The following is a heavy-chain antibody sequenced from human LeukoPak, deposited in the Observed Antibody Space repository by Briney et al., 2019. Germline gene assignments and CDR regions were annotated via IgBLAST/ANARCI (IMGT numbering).Heavy chain of an antibody. CDR3: ARADSLHGGPYLIGP. D-gene: IGHD2-21*01. CDR2: INPNSGGT. V-gene: IGHV1-2*02. J-gene: IGHJ5*02. Sequence: ASVKFSCKASVYSFTDDYMHSGRQAPGQGREGMGWINPNSGGTNSAQKFQGRVTMTRDTSINTVYMEVSWLTSDATAIYYCARADSLHGGPYLIGPWGQGALVTVSS. CDR1: VYSFTDDY.